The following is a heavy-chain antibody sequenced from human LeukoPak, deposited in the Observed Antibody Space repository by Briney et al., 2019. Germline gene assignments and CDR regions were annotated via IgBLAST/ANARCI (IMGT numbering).Heavy chain of an antibody. Sequence: XSVKVSCKASGYTFTSYGISWVRQAPGQGREWMGWISAYNGNTNYAQKLQGRGTMTTDKSTSTAYMEVRRRRCDDTAVYYCARPIPNIVVVTAIRGDWYFDLWGRGTLVTVSS. CDR2: ISAYNGNT. CDR3: ARPIPNIVVVTAIRGDWYFDL. D-gene: IGHD2-21*02. J-gene: IGHJ2*01. CDR1: GYTFTSYG. V-gene: IGHV1-18*01.